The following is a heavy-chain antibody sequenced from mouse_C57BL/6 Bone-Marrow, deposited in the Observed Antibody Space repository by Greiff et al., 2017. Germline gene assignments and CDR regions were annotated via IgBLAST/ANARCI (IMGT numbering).Heavy chain of an antibody. CDR3: ARYKGDYYAMDY. V-gene: IGHV7-3*01. Sequence: EVHLVESGGGLVQPGGSLSLSCAASGFTFTDYYMSWVRQPPGKALEWLGFIRNKANGYTTEYSAPVKGRFTISRDNAQSILYLQMNALIAEDSATYYCARYKGDYYAMDYWGQGTSVTVSS. CDR2: IRNKANGYTT. J-gene: IGHJ4*01. CDR1: GFTFTDYY.